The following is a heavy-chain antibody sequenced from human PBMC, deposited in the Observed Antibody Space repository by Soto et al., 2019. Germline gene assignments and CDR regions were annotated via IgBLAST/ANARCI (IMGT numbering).Heavy chain of an antibody. CDR2: ISVYNGHT. J-gene: IGHJ4*02. CDR3: ARSGDSGWNYLDY. V-gene: IGHV1-18*01. D-gene: IGHD6-19*01. Sequence: QVQVVQSGTEAKKPGASVVVSCQASGYTFNSWDFTWVRQAPGEGLEWMGWISVYNGHTFYAQNLQGRVTLTTDTATNTAYMELRSLTSDDTAVYYCARSGDSGWNYLDYWGQGTLVIVSS. CDR1: GYTFNSWD.